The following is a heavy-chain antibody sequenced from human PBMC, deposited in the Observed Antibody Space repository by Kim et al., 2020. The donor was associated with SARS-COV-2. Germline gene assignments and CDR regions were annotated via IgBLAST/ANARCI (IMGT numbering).Heavy chain of an antibody. CDR2: T. CDR3: ARGIRDWYFDL. V-gene: IGHV3-53*01. Sequence: TYNADSVKGRFTISRDTSKNTLYLQMNSLRAADTAVYYCARGIRDWYFDLWGRGTLVTVSS. J-gene: IGHJ2*01.